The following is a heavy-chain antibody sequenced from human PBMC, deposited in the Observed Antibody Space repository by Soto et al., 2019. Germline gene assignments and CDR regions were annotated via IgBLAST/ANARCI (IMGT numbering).Heavy chain of an antibody. CDR2: INHSGST. CDR3: ARGGRRQLWSSSYYYGRYV. Sequence: SETLSLTCSVYVGSFSGYYWSWIRQPPGKGLEWIGEINHSGSTNYNPSLKSRVTISVDTSKNQFSLKLSSVTAADTAVYYCARGGRRQLWSSSYYYGRYVRSQGMTVTFS. V-gene: IGHV4-34*01. D-gene: IGHD5-18*01. CDR1: VGSFSGYY. J-gene: IGHJ6*02.